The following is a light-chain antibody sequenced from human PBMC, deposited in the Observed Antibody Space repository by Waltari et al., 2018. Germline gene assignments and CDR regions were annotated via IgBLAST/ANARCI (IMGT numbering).Light chain of an antibody. V-gene: IGKV3-20*01. J-gene: IGKJ1*01. Sequence: EIVLTQSPGTLSLPPGERATLSCRASQSVRSSYLAWYQQKPGQAPRLLIHDASRRATGIPDRFSGSGSGTDFTLTITGLEPEDFAVYYCQQYGNSPWTFAQGTKVEIK. CDR3: QQYGNSPWT. CDR2: DAS. CDR1: QSVRSSY.